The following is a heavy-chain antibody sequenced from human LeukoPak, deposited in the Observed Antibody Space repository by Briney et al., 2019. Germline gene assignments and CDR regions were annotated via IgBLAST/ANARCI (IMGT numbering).Heavy chain of an antibody. J-gene: IGHJ4*02. CDR3: ARDRGYSGYDREAYFDY. V-gene: IGHV3-53*01. Sequence: GGSLRLSCAASGFTVSSNYMSWVRQAPGKGLEWVSVIYRDGSTFYADSVKGRFTLSRDNSKNALYLQMNSLRADDTAVYYCARDRGYSGYDREAYFDYWGQGTLVTVSS. CDR2: IYRDGST. CDR1: GFTVSSNY. D-gene: IGHD5-12*01.